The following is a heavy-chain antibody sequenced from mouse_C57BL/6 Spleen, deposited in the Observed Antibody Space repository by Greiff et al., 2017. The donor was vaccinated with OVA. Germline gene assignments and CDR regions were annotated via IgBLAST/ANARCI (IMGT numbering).Heavy chain of an antibody. D-gene: IGHD1-1*01. V-gene: IGHV2-6*01. CDR1: GFSLTSYG. J-gene: IGHJ3*01. CDR3: ASYYGSRFAY. Sequence: VQRVESGPGLVAPSQSLSITCTVSGFSLTSYGVDWVRQSPGKGLEWLGVIWGVGSTNYNSALKSRLSISKDNSKSQVFLKMNSLQTDDRAMYYCASYYGSRFAYWGQGTLVTVSA. CDR2: IWGVGST.